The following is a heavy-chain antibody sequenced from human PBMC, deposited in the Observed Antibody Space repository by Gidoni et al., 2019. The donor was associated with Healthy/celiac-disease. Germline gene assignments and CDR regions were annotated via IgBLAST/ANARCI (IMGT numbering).Heavy chain of an antibody. V-gene: IGHV4-59*01. CDR2: IYYSGST. D-gene: IGHD3-10*01. Sequence: GSISSYDWSWIRQPPWKVLECIGYIYYSGSTNYNPSLNSRVTISVDTSKNQFSLKLSSVTAADTAVYYCARVGVSRVDWGQGTRVTVSS. J-gene: IGHJ4*02. CDR3: ARVGVSRVD. CDR1: GSISSYD.